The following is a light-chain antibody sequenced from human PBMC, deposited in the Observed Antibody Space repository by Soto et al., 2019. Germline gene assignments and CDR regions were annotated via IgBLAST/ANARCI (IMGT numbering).Light chain of an antibody. J-gene: IGKJ5*01. CDR2: DAS. CDR3: QQRSNSPT. V-gene: IGKV3-11*01. CDR1: QSVSSY. Sequence: EIVLTQSPATLALSPGERATLSCRASQSVSSYLAWYQQKPGQAPRLLIYDASNRATGIPARFSGSASGKDSPLTISRLAPEDFAVYYCQQRSNSPTFGQGTRLEIK.